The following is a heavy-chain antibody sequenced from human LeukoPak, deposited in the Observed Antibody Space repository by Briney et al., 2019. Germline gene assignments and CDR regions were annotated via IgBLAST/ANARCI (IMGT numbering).Heavy chain of an antibody. CDR3: ARAGPFYTGNYLGY. V-gene: IGHV1-2*02. CDR2: INPNNSAT. CDR1: GYTFTGNY. D-gene: IGHD1-26*01. Sequence: ASVKVSCKASGYTFTGNYMHWVRQAPGQGLEWMGWINPNNSATNYAQRFQGRVTMTRDTSISTAYMDLNSLRSDDTAVYYCARAGPFYTGNYLGYWGQGTLVTVSS. J-gene: IGHJ4*02.